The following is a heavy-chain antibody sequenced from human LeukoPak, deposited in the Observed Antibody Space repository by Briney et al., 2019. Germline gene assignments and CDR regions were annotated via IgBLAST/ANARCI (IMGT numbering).Heavy chain of an antibody. CDR2: ISAYNGNT. V-gene: IGHV1-18*01. D-gene: IGHD2-2*01. Sequence: ASVKVSCKASGYTFTSYGISWVRQAPGQGLEWMGWISAYNGNTNYAQKLRGRVTMTTDTSTSTAYMELRSLRSDDTAVYYCARDPAYCSSTSCYFFMAPYYYYGMDVWGQGTTVTVSS. CDR1: GYTFTSYG. J-gene: IGHJ6*02. CDR3: ARDPAYCSSTSCYFFMAPYYYYGMDV.